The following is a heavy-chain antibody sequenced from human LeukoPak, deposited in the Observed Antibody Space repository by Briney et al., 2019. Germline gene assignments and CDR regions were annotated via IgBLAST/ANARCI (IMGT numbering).Heavy chain of an antibody. CDR2: IYYSGST. J-gene: IGHJ5*02. CDR3: ASTKLRFLEWLRFDP. Sequence: SETLSLTCTVSGGSISSSSYYWGWIRQPPGKGLEWIGSIYYSGSTYYNPSPKSRVTISVDTSKNQFSLKLSPVTAADTAVYYCASTKLRFLEWLRFDPWGQGTLVTVSS. CDR1: GGSISSSSYY. D-gene: IGHD3-3*01. V-gene: IGHV4-39*01.